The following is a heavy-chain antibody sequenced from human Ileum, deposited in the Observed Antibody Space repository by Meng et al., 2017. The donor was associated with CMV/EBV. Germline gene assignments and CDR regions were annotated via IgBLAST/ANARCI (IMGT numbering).Heavy chain of an antibody. V-gene: IGHV4-30-4*08. Sequence: QVPLPESGPGLVKPSPTLSLTCTVSGGSISSGDYYWSWIREPPGKGLEWIGYINYRGTTYYSPSLKSRLTISVDTSNNQFSLILSSVTAADTALYYCARAISGHYYVPWGQGTLVTVSS. CDR2: INYRGTT. J-gene: IGHJ1*01. CDR3: ARAISGHYYVP. CDR1: GGSISSGDYY. D-gene: IGHD3-22*01.